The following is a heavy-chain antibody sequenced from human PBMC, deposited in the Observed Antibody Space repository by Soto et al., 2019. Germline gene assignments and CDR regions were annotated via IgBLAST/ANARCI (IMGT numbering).Heavy chain of an antibody. D-gene: IGHD2-21*02. Sequence: SETLSLTCTVSGDSIGGVGYWSWIRQFPGRGLEWIGCISSSGSTYYNPALNNRISLSLDASQNQFSLKLLSVTAADTAIYYCARSGVTGIVIPSHWFDPWGQGTLVTVSS. CDR3: ARSGVTGIVIPSHWFDP. CDR2: ISSSGST. CDR1: GDSIGGVGY. V-gene: IGHV4-31*03. J-gene: IGHJ5*02.